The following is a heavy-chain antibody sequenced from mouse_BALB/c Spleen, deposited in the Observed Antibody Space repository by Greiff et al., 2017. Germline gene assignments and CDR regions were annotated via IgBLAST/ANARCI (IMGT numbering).Heavy chain of an antibody. V-gene: IGHV1S81*02. Sequence: QVQLQQPGAELVKPGASVKLSCKASGYTFTSNWMHWVKQRPGQGLEWIGEINPSNGRTNYNEKFKSKATLTVDKSSSTAYMQLSSLTSEDSAVYYCARGDARRDYWGQGTTLTVSS. CDR3: ARGDARRDY. CDR1: GYTFTSNW. J-gene: IGHJ2*01. CDR2: INPSNGRT.